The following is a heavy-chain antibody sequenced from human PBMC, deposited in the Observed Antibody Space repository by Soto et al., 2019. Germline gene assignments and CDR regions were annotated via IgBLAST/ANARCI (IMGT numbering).Heavy chain of an antibody. Sequence: EVQLLESGGGLVQPGGSLRLSCAASGFTFSSYAMSWVRQAPGKGLEWVSAISGSGGSTYYADSVKGRFTISRDNSKNTLYMQMNSLRAEDTAVYYCAKGRGYCSITSCSGGSDYWGQGTLVTVSS. J-gene: IGHJ4*02. V-gene: IGHV3-23*01. CDR2: ISGSGGST. CDR3: AKGRGYCSITSCSGGSDY. D-gene: IGHD2-2*01. CDR1: GFTFSSYA.